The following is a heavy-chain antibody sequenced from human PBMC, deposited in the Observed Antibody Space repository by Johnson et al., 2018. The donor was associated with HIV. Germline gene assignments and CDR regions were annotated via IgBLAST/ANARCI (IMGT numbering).Heavy chain of an antibody. Sequence: VQLVESGGGVVRPGTSLRLSCAASGFTFDDYGLSWVRQVPGKGLEWVSGVSWNGVATGYADSVKGRFSISRDNVKNSMYLQMNSLRDEDTALYYCARAVRVGATTNSAFDFWGQGTMVTVSS. V-gene: IGHV3-20*04. J-gene: IGHJ3*01. D-gene: IGHD1-26*01. CDR1: GFTFDDYG. CDR2: VSWNGVAT. CDR3: ARAVRVGATTNSAFDF.